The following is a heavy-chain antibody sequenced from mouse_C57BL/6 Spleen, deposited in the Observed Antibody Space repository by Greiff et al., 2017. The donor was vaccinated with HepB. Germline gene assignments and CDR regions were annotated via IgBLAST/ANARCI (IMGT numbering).Heavy chain of an antibody. V-gene: IGHV1-42*01. CDR3: ARVGMGYYRGHYFDY. D-gene: IGHD2-3*01. CDR1: GYSFTGYY. Sequence: EVHLVESGPELVKPGASVKISCKASGYSFTGYYMNWVKQSPEKSLEWIGEINPSTGGTTYNQKFKAKATLTVDKSSSTAYMQLKSLTSEDSAVYYCARVGMGYYRGHYFDYWGQGTTLTVSS. CDR2: INPSTGGT. J-gene: IGHJ2*01.